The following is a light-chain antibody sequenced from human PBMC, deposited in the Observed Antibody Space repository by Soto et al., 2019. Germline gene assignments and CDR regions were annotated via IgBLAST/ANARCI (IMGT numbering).Light chain of an antibody. Sequence: EIVLTQSPGTLSLSPGERATLSCRASQSVSSNSLAWYQHRRGQAPRFLIHGASSRATGIPDRFSGSGSGTDFTLTISRLEPEDFAVYYCQQYGSSPRTFGQGTKVDIK. CDR2: GAS. J-gene: IGKJ1*01. CDR1: QSVSSNS. V-gene: IGKV3-20*01. CDR3: QQYGSSPRT.